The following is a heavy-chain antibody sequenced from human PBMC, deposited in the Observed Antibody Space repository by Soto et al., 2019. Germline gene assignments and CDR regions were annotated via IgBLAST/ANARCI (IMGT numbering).Heavy chain of an antibody. Sequence: QVQLQESGPGLVKPSETLSLTCTVSGGSFKSGSYSWSWIRQPPGKGLEWIWYVYHTGRTSYNPPLKIRVSISMDTSKNQFSLNLDSVTAADTAVYFCARDFAYFDSWGQGTLVTVSS. CDR2: VYHTGRT. V-gene: IGHV4-61*01. D-gene: IGHD3-3*01. CDR3: ARDFAYFDS. CDR1: GGSFKSGSYS. J-gene: IGHJ4*02.